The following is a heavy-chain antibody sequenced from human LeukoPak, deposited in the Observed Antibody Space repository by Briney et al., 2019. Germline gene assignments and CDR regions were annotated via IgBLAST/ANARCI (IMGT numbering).Heavy chain of an antibody. Sequence: NPSETLSLTCTVSRVSISGSIRSSYCSWLRQPPGKGLDWIGYISSSGSVNDNPSLRSRVTISVDTSKNQFFLNLSSVSAADTAVYYCARIPLGYSGAYYFDYWGQGTLVTVSP. J-gene: IGHJ4*02. CDR1: RVSISGSIRSSY. CDR2: ISSSGSV. V-gene: IGHV4-4*09. CDR3: ARIPLGYSGAYYFDY. D-gene: IGHD5-12*01.